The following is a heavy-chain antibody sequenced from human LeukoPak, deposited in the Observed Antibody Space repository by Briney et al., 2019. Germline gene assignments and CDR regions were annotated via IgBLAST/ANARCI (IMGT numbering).Heavy chain of an antibody. Sequence: SQTLSLTCAVSGGSISSGGYSWNWTRQPPGKGLEWIGYIYHGGSTYYNPSLKSRVTISVDRSKNQFSLKLSSVTAADTAVYYCARGGLDITMIAEWYYFDYWGQGTLVTVSS. D-gene: IGHD3-22*01. J-gene: IGHJ4*02. CDR1: GGSISSGGYS. V-gene: IGHV4-30-2*01. CDR3: ARGGLDITMIAEWYYFDY. CDR2: IYHGGST.